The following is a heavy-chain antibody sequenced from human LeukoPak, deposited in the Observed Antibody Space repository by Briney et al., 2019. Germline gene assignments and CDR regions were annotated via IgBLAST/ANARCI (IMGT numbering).Heavy chain of an antibody. V-gene: IGHV3-74*01. D-gene: IGHD3-22*01. CDR2: NNGDGSTT. CDR3: ARGSGYFLDFDY. J-gene: IGHJ4*02. CDR1: GFSLSGYW. Sequence: GGSLRLSCVASGFSLSGYWMYWVRQAPGKGLMYISRNNGDGSTTNYADVVKGRFTMSRDNVKNTLYLQMNSLRAEDTAVYYCARGSGYFLDFDYWGQGTLVTVSS.